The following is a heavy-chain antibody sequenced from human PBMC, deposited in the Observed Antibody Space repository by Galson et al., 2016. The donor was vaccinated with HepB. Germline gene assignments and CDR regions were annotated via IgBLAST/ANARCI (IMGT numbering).Heavy chain of an antibody. CDR2: IYPGDSDT. Sequence: SGAEVKKPGESLKISCQGSGYRFSNYWIGWVRQLPGKGLEWMGIIYPGDSDTRYSPSFQGQVTISADKSISTAYLQWTSLQASDTAMYYCARHFGYCNTTTRSGHYWFDPWGQGTLVTVSS. CDR3: ARHFGYCNTTTRSGHYWFDP. CDR1: GYRFSNYW. D-gene: IGHD2-2*01. V-gene: IGHV5-51*01. J-gene: IGHJ5*02.